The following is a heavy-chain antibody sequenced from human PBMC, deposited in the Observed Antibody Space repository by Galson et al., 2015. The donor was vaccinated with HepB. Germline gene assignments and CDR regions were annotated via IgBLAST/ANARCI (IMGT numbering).Heavy chain of an antibody. Sequence: SLRLSCAASGFSFNKFPMHWVRQAPGKGLEWVAVISYTGSYIAYAEFGRGRFTISRDNSKNALYLQMNSLRVEDTALYYCVRPRGAGAGDYQNWYFDLWGRGPLVTVSS. CDR2: ISYTGSYI. D-gene: IGHD4-17*01. CDR3: VRPRGAGAGDYQNWYFDL. J-gene: IGHJ2*01. CDR1: GFSFNKFP. V-gene: IGHV3-30-3*01.